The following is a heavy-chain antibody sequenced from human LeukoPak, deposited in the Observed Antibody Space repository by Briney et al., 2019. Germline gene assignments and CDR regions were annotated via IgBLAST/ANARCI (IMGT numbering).Heavy chain of an antibody. J-gene: IGHJ3*02. CDR2: IYYSGST. D-gene: IGHD5-24*01. V-gene: IGHV4-59*01. Sequence: SETLSLTCTVSGGPISSYYWSWIQQPPGKGLEWIGYIYYSGSTNYNPSLKSRVTISVDTSKNQFSLKLSSVTAADTAVYYCARPDEIDAFDIWGQGTMVTVSS. CDR1: GGPISSYY. CDR3: ARPDEIDAFDI.